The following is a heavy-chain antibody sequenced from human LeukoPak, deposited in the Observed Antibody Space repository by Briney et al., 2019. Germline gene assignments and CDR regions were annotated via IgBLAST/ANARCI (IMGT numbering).Heavy chain of an antibody. D-gene: IGHD3-3*01. Sequence: PGGSLRLSCAASGFTVSSNYVNWVRQAPGKGLEWVSVIYSDGGTYYADSVKGRFTISRDNSKNTVYLQMNSLRADDTAVYYCARVGGPSGVVRYYYMDVWGKGTTVTVSS. CDR3: ARVGGPSGVVRYYYMDV. CDR1: GFTVSSNY. V-gene: IGHV3-53*01. CDR2: IYSDGGT. J-gene: IGHJ6*03.